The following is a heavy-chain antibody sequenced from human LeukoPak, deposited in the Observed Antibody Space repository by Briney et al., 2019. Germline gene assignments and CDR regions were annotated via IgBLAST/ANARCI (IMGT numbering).Heavy chain of an antibody. CDR2: IKQDGSEK. J-gene: IGHJ3*02. D-gene: IGHD3-10*01. Sequence: GGSLRLSCAASGFTFSSYWMSWVRQAPGKGLEWVANIKQDGSEKYYVDSVKGRFTISRDNAKNSLYLQMNSLRAEDTAVYYCARDAVLLWFGEPRAFDIWGQGAMVTVSS. CDR3: ARDAVLLWFGEPRAFDI. CDR1: GFTFSSYW. V-gene: IGHV3-7*03.